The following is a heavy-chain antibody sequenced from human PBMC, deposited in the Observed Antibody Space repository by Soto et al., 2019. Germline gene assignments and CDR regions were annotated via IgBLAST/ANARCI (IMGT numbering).Heavy chain of an antibody. CDR2: VHYSGST. Sequence: PSETLSLTCNLSGGSFHNFYWLWIRHPPGNGLEWVWHVHYSGSTNYSPSLNSRATISLDTSKSQLSLKLRSVAAADKDMYSCATGVDDDATCGYFSFDSWGQGIPVTVSS. V-gene: IGHV4-59*01. CDR1: GGSFHNFY. J-gene: IGHJ4*02. CDR3: ATGVDDDATCGYFSFDS. D-gene: IGHD5-18*01.